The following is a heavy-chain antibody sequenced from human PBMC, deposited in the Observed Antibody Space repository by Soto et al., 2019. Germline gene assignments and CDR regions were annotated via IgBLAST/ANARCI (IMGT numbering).Heavy chain of an antibody. Sequence: QVQLQESGPGLVKPSETLSLTCSVSGGSISDYYWSWIRQPPGKGLECIGYISYNGRTSYNPSLRSRVTIAVDTSKNQFSLKLSSVTAADTAVYYCAREYESSGYYQPFAYWGQGTLVSVSS. J-gene: IGHJ4*02. CDR2: ISYNGRT. CDR1: GGSISDYY. CDR3: AREYESSGYYQPFAY. D-gene: IGHD3-22*01. V-gene: IGHV4-59*01.